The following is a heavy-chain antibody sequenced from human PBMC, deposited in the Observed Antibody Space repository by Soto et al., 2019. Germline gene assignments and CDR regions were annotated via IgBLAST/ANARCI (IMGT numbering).Heavy chain of an antibody. D-gene: IGHD6-13*01. Sequence: GGSLRLSCASSGFTVSNYAMNWVRKAPGKGLVWVSRISPDGSITNYADSVKGRFTISRDNAKNTLFLQMNSLRAEDTAVYYCTREVATVPDYWGQGTLVTVSS. CDR2: ISPDGSIT. CDR3: TREVATVPDY. CDR1: GFTVSNYA. J-gene: IGHJ4*02. V-gene: IGHV3-74*01.